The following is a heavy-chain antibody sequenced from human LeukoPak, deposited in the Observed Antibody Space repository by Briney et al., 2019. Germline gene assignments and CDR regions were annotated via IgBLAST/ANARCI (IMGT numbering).Heavy chain of an antibody. J-gene: IGHJ5*02. CDR1: GYTFTTYA. CDR3: ARAPYDILTGYSLNWFDP. V-gene: IGHV1-3*01. D-gene: IGHD3-9*01. CDR2: INGDNGNT. Sequence: ASVTVSCKASGYTFTTYAMHWVRQAPGQRLEWMGWINGDNGNTKYSQKFQGRVTITRDTSAYTAYMELRSLSSADTAVYFCARAPYDILTGYSLNWFDPWGQGTLVTVSS.